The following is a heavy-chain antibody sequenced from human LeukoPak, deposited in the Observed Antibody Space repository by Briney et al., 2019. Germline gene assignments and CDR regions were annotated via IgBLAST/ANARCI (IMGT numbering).Heavy chain of an antibody. V-gene: IGHV3-15*01. CDR2: IKSKTDGGTT. J-gene: IGHJ4*02. Sequence: GSLRLSCAASGFTFNNAWMNWVRQAPGKGLEWVGRIKSKTDGGTTDYAAPVKGRFTISRDNSKNTLYLQMNSLRAEDTAVYYCARVFGVGAAFDYWGQGTLVAVSS. D-gene: IGHD2-15*01. CDR1: GFTFNNAW. CDR3: ARVFGVGAAFDY.